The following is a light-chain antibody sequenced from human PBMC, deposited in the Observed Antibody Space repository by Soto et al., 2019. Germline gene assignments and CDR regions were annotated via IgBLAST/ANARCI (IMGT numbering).Light chain of an antibody. V-gene: IGLV1-40*01. Sequence: QSVLTQPPSVSGAPGQRVTISCTGSSSNIGAGHDVHWYQQIPETAPKLLVSANTNRPSGAPDRFSGSNSGTSASLSIAGRQAEDAADYYCQSFDSSLDGWVFGGGTKLTVL. CDR2: ANT. J-gene: IGLJ3*02. CDR3: QSFDSSLDGWV. CDR1: SSNIGAGHD.